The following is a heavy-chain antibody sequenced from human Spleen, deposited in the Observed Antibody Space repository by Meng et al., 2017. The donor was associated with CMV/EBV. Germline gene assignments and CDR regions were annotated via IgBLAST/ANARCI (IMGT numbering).Heavy chain of an antibody. Sequence: SGCTFSSYALSWVRQAPGKGLEWVSAMSGSGGSTYYADAVKGRFTISRDNSKNTLYLQMNSLRAEDTAVYYCAKDRIVVVPAASDYWGQGTLVTVSS. CDR2: MSGSGGST. CDR1: GCTFSSYA. D-gene: IGHD2-2*01. V-gene: IGHV3-23*01. J-gene: IGHJ4*02. CDR3: AKDRIVVVPAASDY.